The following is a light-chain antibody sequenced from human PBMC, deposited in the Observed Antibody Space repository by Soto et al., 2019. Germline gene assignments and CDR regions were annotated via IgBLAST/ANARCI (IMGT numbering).Light chain of an antibody. Sequence: QSALTQPPSASGSPGQSVTISCTGTSSDIGTYDYVSWYQHLPDKAPKLIIYEVSKRPSGVPDRFSGSKSGNTASLTVSGLQAEDEGDYYCSSYAGNNIYVFGGGTKLTVL. J-gene: IGLJ1*01. CDR1: SSDIGTYDY. CDR3: SSYAGNNIYV. V-gene: IGLV2-8*01. CDR2: EVS.